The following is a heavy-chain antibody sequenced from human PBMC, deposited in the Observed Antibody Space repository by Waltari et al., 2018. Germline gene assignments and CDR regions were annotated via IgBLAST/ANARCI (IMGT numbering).Heavy chain of an antibody. CDR3: AKQSPSYTRGWYPLES. CDR2: IYSGGNT. CDR1: GFPVRPNF. Sequence: EVQLVESGGNLIQPGGSLRLSCAASGFPVRPNFISRVRQAPGKGLEWVSIIYSGGNTYYAGSVKGRFTISRDNYKNMVYLEMNSLRAEDTAVYYCAKQSPSYTRGWYPLESWGPGTLVTVSP. V-gene: IGHV3-53*01. J-gene: IGHJ4*02. D-gene: IGHD6-19*01.